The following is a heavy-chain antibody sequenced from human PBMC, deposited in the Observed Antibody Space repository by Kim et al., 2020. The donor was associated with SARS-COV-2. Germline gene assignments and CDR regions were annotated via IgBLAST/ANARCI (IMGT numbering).Heavy chain of an antibody. Sequence: GGSLRLFCVASGFTFSSYEMNWVRQAPGKGPEWLSYINTDGTIIYYADSVKGRFSVSRENAKNSLYLQMNSLRAEDSALYYCARETIDFGGDGYYYWGQG. CDR1: GFTFSSYE. CDR3: ARETIDFGGDGYYY. D-gene: IGHD2-21*02. CDR2: INTDGTII. J-gene: IGHJ4*02. V-gene: IGHV3-48*03.